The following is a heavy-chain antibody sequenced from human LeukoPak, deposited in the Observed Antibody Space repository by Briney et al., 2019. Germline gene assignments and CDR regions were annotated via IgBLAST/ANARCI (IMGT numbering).Heavy chain of an antibody. Sequence: PGGSLRLSCAASGFTFSSYGMHWVRQAPGKGLEWVAVISYDGSNKYYADSVKGRFTISRDNSKNTLYLQMNSLRSEDTAVYYCARASGTTFGYWGQGTLVTVSS. V-gene: IGHV3-30*03. CDR1: GFTFSSYG. CDR2: ISYDGSNK. D-gene: IGHD1-1*01. CDR3: ARASGTTFGY. J-gene: IGHJ4*02.